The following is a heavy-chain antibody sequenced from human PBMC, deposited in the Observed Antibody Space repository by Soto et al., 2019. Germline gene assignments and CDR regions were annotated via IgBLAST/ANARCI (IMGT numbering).Heavy chain of an antibody. J-gene: IGHJ4*02. D-gene: IGHD3-10*01. CDR3: AKDLIRGDGYVDFDY. V-gene: IGHV3-23*01. CDR2: IYAGGGTT. CDR1: GFIFSNYA. Sequence: GGSLRLSCAATGFIFSNYAMFWVRQAPRKGLDWVSTIYAGGGTTHHAESVKVRFTIPRDNSNNRLYLQLNNSRAEDTAVYSCAKDLIRGDGYVDFDYWGQGTLVTVSS.